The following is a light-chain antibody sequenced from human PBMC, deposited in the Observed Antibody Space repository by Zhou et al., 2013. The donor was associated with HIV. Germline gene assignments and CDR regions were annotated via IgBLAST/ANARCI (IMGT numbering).Light chain of an antibody. V-gene: IGKV3D-20*02. CDR2: GAS. CDR3: QQRSSWPGT. J-gene: IGKJ1*01. CDR1: QSVSSTY. Sequence: EIVLTQSPGTLSLSPGERATLSCRASQSVSSTYLAWYQQKPGQAPRLLIYGASSRATGIPDRFSGSGSGTDFTLTISSLEPEDFAVYYCQQRSSWPGTFGRGTKVEVK.